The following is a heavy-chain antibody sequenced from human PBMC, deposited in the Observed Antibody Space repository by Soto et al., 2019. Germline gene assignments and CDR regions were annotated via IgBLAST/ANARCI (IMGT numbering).Heavy chain of an antibody. CDR2: ISAYNGNT. CDR1: GYTFTSYG. V-gene: IGHV1-18*01. Sequence: ASVKVSCKASGYTFTSYGISWVRQAPGQGLERMGWISAYNGNTNYAQKLQGRVTMTTDTSTSTAYMELRSLRSDDTAVYYCARDRAPMVRGVIILNWFDPWGQGTLVTVSS. J-gene: IGHJ5*02. CDR3: ARDRAPMVRGVIILNWFDP. D-gene: IGHD3-10*01.